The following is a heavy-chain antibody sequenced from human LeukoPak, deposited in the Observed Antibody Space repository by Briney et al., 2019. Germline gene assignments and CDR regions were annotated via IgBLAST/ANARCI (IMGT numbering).Heavy chain of an antibody. V-gene: IGHV3-48*01. CDR3: ARDYKYAFDN. J-gene: IGHJ4*02. D-gene: IGHD5-24*01. Sequence: GGSLRLSCAASGFTFSDCSMNGVRQALGKGLEWISYIGIDSGNTNYADSVKGRFTISGEKAKNSLYLQMNSLRVEDTAVYYCARDYKYAFDNWGQGTLVTVSS. CDR1: GFTFSDCS. CDR2: IGIDSGNT.